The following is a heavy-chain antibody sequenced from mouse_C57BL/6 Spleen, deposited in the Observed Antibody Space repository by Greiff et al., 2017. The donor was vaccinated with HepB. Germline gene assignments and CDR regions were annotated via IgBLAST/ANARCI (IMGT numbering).Heavy chain of an antibody. D-gene: IGHD1-1*01. CDR1: GYTFTSYW. J-gene: IGHJ3*01. Sequence: VQLQQPGAALVKPGASVKLSCKASGYTFTSYWMHWVKQRPGQGLEWIGMIHPNSGSTNYHEKFKSKATLTVDKSSSTSYMQLSSLTSEDSAVYYCARSDYGSSLAWFADWGQGTLVTVSA. CDR2: IHPNSGST. V-gene: IGHV1-64*01. CDR3: ARSDYGSSLAWFAD.